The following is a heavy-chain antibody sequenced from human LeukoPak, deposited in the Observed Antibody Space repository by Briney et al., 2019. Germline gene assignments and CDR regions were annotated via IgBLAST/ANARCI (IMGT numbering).Heavy chain of an antibody. CDR3: AKGPRPGYYYDSSGYFDY. Sequence: GGSLRLSCAASGFTSSSYGMHWVRQAPGKGLEWVAVISYDGSNKYYADSVKGRFTISRDNSKNTLYLQMNSLRAEDTAVYYCAKGPRPGYYYDSSGYFDYWGQGTLVTVSS. V-gene: IGHV3-30*18. J-gene: IGHJ4*02. D-gene: IGHD3-22*01. CDR2: ISYDGSNK. CDR1: GFTSSSYG.